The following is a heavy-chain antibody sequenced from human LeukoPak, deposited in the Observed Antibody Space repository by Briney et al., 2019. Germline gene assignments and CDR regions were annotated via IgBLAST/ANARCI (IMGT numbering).Heavy chain of an antibody. V-gene: IGHV1-18*01. CDR3: ARDLRGYSSSWYYFDY. Sequence: ASVKVSCKASGYTFTSYGISWVRQAPGQGLEWMGWISAYNGNTNYAQKLQDRVTMTTDTYTSTAYMELRSLRSDDTAVYYCARDLRGYSSSWYYFDYWGQGTLVTVSS. CDR1: GYTFTSYG. CDR2: ISAYNGNT. J-gene: IGHJ4*02. D-gene: IGHD6-13*01.